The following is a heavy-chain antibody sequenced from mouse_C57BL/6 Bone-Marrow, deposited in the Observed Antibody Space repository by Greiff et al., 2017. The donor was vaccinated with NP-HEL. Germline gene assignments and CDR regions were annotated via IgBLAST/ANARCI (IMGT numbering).Heavy chain of an antibody. CDR2: IYWDDDK. J-gene: IGHJ1*03. CDR1: GFSLSTSGMG. D-gene: IGHD1-1*01. CDR3: ARRDGSSYRWYFDV. V-gene: IGHV8-12*01. Sequence: QVTLKESGPGILQSSQTLSLTCSFSGFSLSTSGMGVSWIRQPSGKGLEWLAHIYWDDDKRFNSSLKSRLTLSKDTSRNQVFLKITSVDTADTATYYCARRDGSSYRWYFDVWGTGTTVTVSS.